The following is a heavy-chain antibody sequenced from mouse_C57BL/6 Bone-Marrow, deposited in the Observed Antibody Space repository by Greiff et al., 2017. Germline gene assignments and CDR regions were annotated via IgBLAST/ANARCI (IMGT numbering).Heavy chain of an antibody. CDR1: GFTFSSYA. D-gene: IGHD1-1*01. Sequence: EVQLVESEGGLVKPGGSLKLSCAASGFTFSSYAMSWVRQTPEKRLEWVATISDGGSYTYYPDNVKGRFTISRDNAKNNLYLQMSHLKSEDTAMYYCARGYYGSRAWFAYWGQGTLVTVSA. CDR3: ARGYYGSRAWFAY. CDR2: ISDGGSYT. J-gene: IGHJ3*01. V-gene: IGHV5-4*01.